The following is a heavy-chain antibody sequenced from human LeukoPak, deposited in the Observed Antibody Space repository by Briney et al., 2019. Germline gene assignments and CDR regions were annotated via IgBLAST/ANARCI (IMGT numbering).Heavy chain of an antibody. D-gene: IGHD3-3*01. CDR2: ISGSGGST. Sequence: GGSLRLSCVASGFTFSSYAMSWVRQAPGKGLEWVSAISGSGGSTYYADSVEGRFTISRDNSKNTLYLQMNSLRAEDTAVYYCAKDRPSRITIFGVVYKAYYFDYWGQGTLVTVSS. CDR1: GFTFSSYA. V-gene: IGHV3-23*01. CDR3: AKDRPSRITIFGVVYKAYYFDY. J-gene: IGHJ4*02.